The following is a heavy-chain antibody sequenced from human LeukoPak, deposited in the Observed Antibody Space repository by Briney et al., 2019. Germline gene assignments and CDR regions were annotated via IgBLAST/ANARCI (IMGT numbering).Heavy chain of an antibody. J-gene: IGHJ4*02. D-gene: IGHD2-21*02. CDR2: MPYEGSNE. CDR3: AKDHTDGVVT. Sequence: GGSLRLSCAASGFTFSKYNMNWVRQAPGKGLEWVTFMPYEGSNEYYAESVKGRFTISRDNSKNTLYLQMNSLRAEDTAVYYCAKDHTDGVVTWGQGTLVTVSS. CDR1: GFTFSKYN. V-gene: IGHV3-30*02.